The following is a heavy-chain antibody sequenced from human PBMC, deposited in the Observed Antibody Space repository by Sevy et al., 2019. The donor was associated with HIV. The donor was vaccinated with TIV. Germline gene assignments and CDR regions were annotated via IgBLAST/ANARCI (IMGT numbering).Heavy chain of an antibody. V-gene: IGHV3-13*01. CDR1: GFTFSSYD. CDR2: IGIAGDT. Sequence: GGSLRLSCAASGFTFSSYDMHWVRQVTGQGLEWVSGIGIAGDTYYPGSVKGRFTMSRENARNSLDLQMNSLRAGDTAEYYCVGGNNLGELAYWFDPWGQGTLVTVSS. D-gene: IGHD3-10*01. CDR3: VGGNNLGELAYWFDP. J-gene: IGHJ5*02.